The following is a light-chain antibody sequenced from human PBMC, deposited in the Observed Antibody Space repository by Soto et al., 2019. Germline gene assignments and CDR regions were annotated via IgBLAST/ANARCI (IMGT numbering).Light chain of an antibody. CDR2: GNS. CDR3: QSYDSSLSVV. CDR1: SSNIGAGYD. J-gene: IGLJ2*01. Sequence: QAVVTQPPSVSGAPGQRVTISCTGSSSNIGAGYDVHWYQQLPGTAPKILIYGNSNRPSGVPDRFSGSKSGTSASLAITGLHAEDEADYYCQSYDSSLSVVFGGGTKVTVL. V-gene: IGLV1-40*01.